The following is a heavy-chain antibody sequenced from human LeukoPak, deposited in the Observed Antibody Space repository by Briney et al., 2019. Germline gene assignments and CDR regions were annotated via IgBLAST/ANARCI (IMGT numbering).Heavy chain of an antibody. D-gene: IGHD5-24*01. Sequence: GGSLRLSCAAFGFPLSSYAMSWVREAPGKGLERVSATSSSDAGTYHADSVRGRFTISRDNSKNTLYLQMNSLRAEDTAVYYCARGDGYNSYYFDYWGQGTLVTVSS. CDR2: TSSSDAGT. CDR3: ARGDGYNSYYFDY. J-gene: IGHJ4*02. CDR1: GFPLSSYA. V-gene: IGHV3-23*01.